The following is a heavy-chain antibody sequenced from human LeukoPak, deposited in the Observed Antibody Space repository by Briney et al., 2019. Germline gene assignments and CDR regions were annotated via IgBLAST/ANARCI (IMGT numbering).Heavy chain of an antibody. CDR3: ARDFLAAAGY. Sequence: GGSLRLSCAASGFIFSSYWVTWVRQAPGKGLEWVANMYQDGSNKYYADSVKGRFTISRDNSKNTLYLQMNSLRAEDTAVYYCARDFLAAAGYWGQGTLVTVSS. D-gene: IGHD6-13*01. J-gene: IGHJ4*02. V-gene: IGHV3-7*01. CDR1: GFIFSSYW. CDR2: MYQDGSNK.